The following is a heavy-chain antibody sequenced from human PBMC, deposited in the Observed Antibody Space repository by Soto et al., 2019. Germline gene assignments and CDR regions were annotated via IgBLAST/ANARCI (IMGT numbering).Heavy chain of an antibody. D-gene: IGHD6-6*01. V-gene: IGHV4-61*01. CDR1: GGSVSSGSYY. CDR2: IYYSGST. Sequence: WETLSLTCTVSGGSVSSGSYYWSWIRQPPGKGLEWIGYIYYSGSTNYNPSLKSRVTISVDTSKNQFSLKLSSVTAADTAVYHCARDGSGRIAARLGWFDPWGQGTLVTVSS. CDR3: ARDGSGRIAARLGWFDP. J-gene: IGHJ5*02.